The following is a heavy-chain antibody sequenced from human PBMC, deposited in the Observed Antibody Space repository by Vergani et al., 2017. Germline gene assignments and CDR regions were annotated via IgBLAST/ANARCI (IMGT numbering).Heavy chain of an antibody. Sequence: EVQLVQSGAEVKKPGASLRISCKGSGYSFTSYWISWVRQMPGKGLEWMGRIDPSDSYTNYSPSFQGHVTISADKSISTAYLQWSRLKASDTAMYYCARVGWSYYDSSGYYYAPGGWFDPWGQGTLVTVSS. CDR1: GYSFTSYW. CDR3: ARVGWSYYDSSGYYYAPGGWFDP. V-gene: IGHV5-10-1*03. CDR2: IDPSDSYT. D-gene: IGHD3-22*01. J-gene: IGHJ5*02.